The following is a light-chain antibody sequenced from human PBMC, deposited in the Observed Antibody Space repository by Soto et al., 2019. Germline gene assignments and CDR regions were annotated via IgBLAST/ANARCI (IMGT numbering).Light chain of an antibody. CDR2: EAT. CDR3: CSFAGSNSWV. CDR1: SSNVGTYDL. V-gene: IGLV2-23*01. J-gene: IGLJ3*02. Sequence: QSALTQPASVSGSPGQSITISCTGSSSNVGTYDLVSWYQHHPGAAPKLMIYEATRRPSGIPNRFSGSKSGNTASLTISGLQAEDEADYYCCSFAGSNSWVFGGGTQLTVL.